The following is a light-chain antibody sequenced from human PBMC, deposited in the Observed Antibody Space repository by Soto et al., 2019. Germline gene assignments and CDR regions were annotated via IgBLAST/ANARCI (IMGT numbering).Light chain of an antibody. CDR3: QHYRTS. Sequence: EIVLTQSPGTLSLSPGERATLSCRASQSVSSSYLAWYQQKPGQAPRQLIYGASSRATGIRDRFSGSGSGTDFTLTITRLEREDFAVYYCQHYRTSFGGGTRVEIK. CDR1: QSVSSSY. V-gene: IGKV3-20*01. J-gene: IGKJ4*01. CDR2: GAS.